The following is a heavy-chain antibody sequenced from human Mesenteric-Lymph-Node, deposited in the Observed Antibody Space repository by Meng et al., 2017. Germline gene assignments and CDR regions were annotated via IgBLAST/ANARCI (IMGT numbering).Heavy chain of an antibody. CDR1: GYTFTSYD. CDR2: MNPNSGNT. CDR3: ARDRELSSFDY. J-gene: IGHJ4*02. V-gene: IGHV1-8*03. D-gene: IGHD1-26*01. Sequence: ASVRVSCKASGYTFTSYDINWVRQATGQGLEWMGWMNPNSGNTGYAQKFQGRVTITRNTSISTAYMELSSLRSEDTAVYYCARDRELSSFDYWGQGTLVTVSS.